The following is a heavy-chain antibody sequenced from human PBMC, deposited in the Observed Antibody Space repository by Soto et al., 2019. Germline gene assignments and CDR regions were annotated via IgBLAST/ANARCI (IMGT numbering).Heavy chain of an antibody. CDR3: ATPALGSYPPFDY. D-gene: IGHD1-26*01. Sequence: SVKVSCKASGGTFSSYAISWVRQAPGQGLEWMGGIIPIFGTANYAQKFQGRVTMTEDTSTDTAYMELSSLRSEDTAVYYCATPALGSYPPFDYWGQGTLVTVSS. CDR1: GGTFSSYA. J-gene: IGHJ4*02. V-gene: IGHV1-69*06. CDR2: IIPIFGTA.